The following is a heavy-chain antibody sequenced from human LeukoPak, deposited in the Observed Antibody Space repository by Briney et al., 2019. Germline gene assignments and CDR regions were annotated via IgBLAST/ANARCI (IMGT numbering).Heavy chain of an antibody. CDR3: AKDGEYCSGGSCYPPTIHLDY. Sequence: GGSLRLSCAASGFTFDDYAMHWVRQAPGKGLEWVSLISWDGGSTYYADSVKGRFTISRDNSKNSLYLQMNSLRAEDTALYYCAKDGEYCSGGSCYPPTIHLDYWGRGTLVTVSS. CDR2: ISWDGGST. D-gene: IGHD2-15*01. J-gene: IGHJ4*02. V-gene: IGHV3-43D*03. CDR1: GFTFDDYA.